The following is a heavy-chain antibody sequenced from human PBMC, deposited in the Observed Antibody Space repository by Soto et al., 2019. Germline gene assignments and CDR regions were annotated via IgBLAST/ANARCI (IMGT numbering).Heavy chain of an antibody. D-gene: IGHD5-12*01. CDR2: IRTYTGDA. CDR3: ARDLSGYGPFEY. CDR1: GYTFTNYG. V-gene: IGHV1-18*01. Sequence: QVHLVQSGGELRNPGASVKVSCKTSGYTFTNYGLAWVRQAPGQGLEWMGWIRTYTGDANYAQKFQGRVTIAADTPTETAYLELRGLRFDDTAVYFCARDLSGYGPFEYWGQGTLVTGSS. J-gene: IGHJ4*02.